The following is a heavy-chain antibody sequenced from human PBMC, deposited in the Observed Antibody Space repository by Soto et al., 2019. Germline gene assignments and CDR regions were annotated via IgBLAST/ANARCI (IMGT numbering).Heavy chain of an antibody. V-gene: IGHV1-8*01. Sequence: EASVKVSCKASGYTFTSYDINWVRQATGQGLEWMGWMNPNSGNTGYAQKFQGRVTMTRNTSISTAYMELSSLRSEDTAVYYCARSPRRITIFGVANWFDPWGQGTLVTVSS. CDR3: ARSPRRITIFGVANWFDP. J-gene: IGHJ5*02. D-gene: IGHD3-3*01. CDR2: MNPNSGNT. CDR1: GYTFTSYD.